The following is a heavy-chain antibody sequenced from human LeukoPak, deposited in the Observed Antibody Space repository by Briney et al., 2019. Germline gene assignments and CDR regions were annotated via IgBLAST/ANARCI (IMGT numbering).Heavy chain of an antibody. J-gene: IGHJ4*02. CDR1: GGSISRYY. D-gene: IGHD3-10*01. Sequence: PSETLSLTCTVSGGSISRYYWTWIRQPPGKGLEWIGDIYYAGSTNYNPSLTSRVTISVASPKNQFSLKLSSVTAAEKAVYYCARHEYYGLEGGFDYWGQGTLVTVSS. CDR2: IYYAGST. CDR3: ARHEYYGLEGGFDY. V-gene: IGHV4-59*08.